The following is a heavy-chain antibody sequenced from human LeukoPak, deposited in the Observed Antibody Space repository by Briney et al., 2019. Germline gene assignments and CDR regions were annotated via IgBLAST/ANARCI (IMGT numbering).Heavy chain of an antibody. Sequence: GESLQIFCKASEYIFSTHWIGWGRRRAGEGVEWMGIIYPGDSDTRYSPSFQGQVTISAEKSISTAYLQWRSLKGSDTAVYYCWMAPTKDTYYYGSGSYRPIDYWDQGTLVTVSS. CDR1: EYIFSTHW. V-gene: IGHV5-51*01. J-gene: IGHJ4*02. CDR2: IYPGDSDT. CDR3: WMAPTKDTYYYGSGSYRPIDY. D-gene: IGHD3-10*01.